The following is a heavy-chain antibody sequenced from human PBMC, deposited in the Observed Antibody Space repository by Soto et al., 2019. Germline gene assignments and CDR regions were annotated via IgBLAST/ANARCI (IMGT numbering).Heavy chain of an antibody. V-gene: IGHV4-61*01. Sequence: SETLSLTCTVSGGSVSSGSYYWSWIRQPPGKGLEWIGYIYYSGSTNYNPSVKSRVTISGDTSKNQFSLKLSCVTAADTAVYYCARGARTGDLSYYFDYWGQGTLVTVSS. CDR2: IYYSGST. D-gene: IGHD7-27*01. CDR1: GGSVSSGSYY. J-gene: IGHJ4*02. CDR3: ARGARTGDLSYYFDY.